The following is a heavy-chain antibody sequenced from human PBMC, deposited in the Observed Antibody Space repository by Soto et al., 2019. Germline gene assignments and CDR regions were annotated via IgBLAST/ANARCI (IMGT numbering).Heavy chain of an antibody. CDR3: ARHCPYYYGSGSQVYYYMDV. CDR2: IYCSGST. V-gene: IGHV4-39*01. J-gene: IGHJ6*03. CDR1: GFSIRSSSYY. D-gene: IGHD3-10*01. Sequence: PSETQSLTSTFSGFSIRSSSYYWGWIRQPPGKGLEWIGSIYCSGSTYYNPSLKSRVTISVDTSKNQFSLKLSSVTAADTAVYYCARHCPYYYGSGSQVYYYMDVWGKGTTVTVSS.